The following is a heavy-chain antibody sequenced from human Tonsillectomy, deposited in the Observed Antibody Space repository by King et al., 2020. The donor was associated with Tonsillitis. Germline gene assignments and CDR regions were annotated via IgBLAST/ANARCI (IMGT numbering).Heavy chain of an antibody. J-gene: IGHJ4*02. V-gene: IGHV3-30*18. CDR3: AKDFSSAGTTIFGTH. Sequence: QLVQSGGGVVQPGRSLRLSCAASGFTFSSYGMHWVRQAPGKGLEWVAVISHDGNNKYYAESVKGRFTISRDNSKNTLYLQMNSLRSEDTAVYYCAKDFSSAGTTIFGTHWGQGTLVTVSS. D-gene: IGHD3-3*02. CDR2: ISHDGNNK. CDR1: GFTFSSYG.